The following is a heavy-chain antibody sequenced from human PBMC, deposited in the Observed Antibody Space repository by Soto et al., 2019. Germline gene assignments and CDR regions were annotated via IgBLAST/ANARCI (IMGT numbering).Heavy chain of an antibody. CDR3: AISTRIAVAPDY. CDR1: GFTFSSYG. J-gene: IGHJ4*02. D-gene: IGHD6-19*01. Sequence: GGSLRLSCAASGFTFSSYGMHWVRQAPGKGLEWVAVIWYDGSNKYYADSVKGRFTISRDNSKNTLYLQMNSLRAEDTAVYYCAISTRIAVAPDYWGQGTLVTVSS. CDR2: IWYDGSNK. V-gene: IGHV3-30*02.